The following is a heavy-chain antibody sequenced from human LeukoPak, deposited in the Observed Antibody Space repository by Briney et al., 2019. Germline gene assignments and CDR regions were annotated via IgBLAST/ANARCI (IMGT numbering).Heavy chain of an antibody. CDR3: ASSPSVYYYYYMDV. CDR2: IKQDGSEK. D-gene: IGHD5/OR15-5a*01. V-gene: IGHV3-7*03. J-gene: IGHJ6*03. Sequence: GGSLRLSCAASGFTFSSYWMSWVRPAPGKGLEWVANIKQDGSEKYYVDSVKGRFTISRDNAKNSLYLQMNSLRAEDTAVYYCASSPSVYYYYYMDVWGKGTTVTVSS. CDR1: GFTFSSYW.